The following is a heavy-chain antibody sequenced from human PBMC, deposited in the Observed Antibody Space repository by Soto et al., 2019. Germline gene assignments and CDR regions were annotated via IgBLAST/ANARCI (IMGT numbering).Heavy chain of an antibody. D-gene: IGHD3-3*01. Sequence: PGGSLRLSCAVSGFTFSNYGMHWVRQAPGKGLEWVAVIWYDGSKKYYADSVEGRFTISRDNSKLYLQMSSLRAEDTAMYYCARANTFGDGGAGADAFDIWGQGTMVTVSS. J-gene: IGHJ3*02. CDR1: GFTFSNYG. V-gene: IGHV3-33*01. CDR3: ARANTFGDGGAGADAFDI. CDR2: IWYDGSKK.